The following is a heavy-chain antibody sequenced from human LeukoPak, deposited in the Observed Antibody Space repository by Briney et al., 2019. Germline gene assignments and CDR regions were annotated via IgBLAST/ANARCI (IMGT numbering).Heavy chain of an antibody. CDR2: IYYSGST. D-gene: IGHD3-22*01. J-gene: IGHJ4*02. V-gene: IGHV4-30-4*01. Sequence: PSETLSLTCTVSGGSISSGGYYWSWIRQPPGKGLEWIGYIYYSGSTYYNPSLKSRVTISVDTSKNQFSLKLSSVTAADTAVYYCATMYYYDSSGYNYWGQGTLVTVSS. CDR3: ATMYYYDSSGYNY. CDR1: GGSISSGGYY.